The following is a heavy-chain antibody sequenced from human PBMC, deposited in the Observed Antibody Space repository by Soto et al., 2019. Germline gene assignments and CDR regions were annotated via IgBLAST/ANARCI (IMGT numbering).Heavy chain of an antibody. V-gene: IGHV1-18*01. Sequence: QVPLVQSGAEVKKPGASVKVSCKASGYSFTSHGISWVRQAPGQGLEWMGWISGNSGDTNYAQKLQGRVTVTTDTPTSNAYMEMRSLRSEDTAVYSSSRIVRASHIDYYHYIAVWVKGTTVTVSS. J-gene: IGHJ6*03. CDR2: ISGNSGDT. D-gene: IGHD3-10*01. CDR1: GYSFTSHG. CDR3: SRIVRASHIDYYHYIAV.